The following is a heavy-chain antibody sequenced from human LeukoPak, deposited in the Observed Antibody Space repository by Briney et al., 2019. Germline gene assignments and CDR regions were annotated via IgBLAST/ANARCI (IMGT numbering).Heavy chain of an antibody. CDR2: INTGNGVT. D-gene: IGHD2-2*01. V-gene: IGHV1-3*04. Sequence: ASXXISCKASGYSFSDYIHWVRQAPGQRLXWVXWINTGNGVTKYSENFQGRVTITRDASASTVFMVMSNLKSEDTAVFYCARDPCSSTSCYFNFYYNGMDVWGQGTMVTVSS. J-gene: IGHJ6*02. CDR1: GYSFSDY. CDR3: ARDPCSSTSCYFNFYYNGMDV.